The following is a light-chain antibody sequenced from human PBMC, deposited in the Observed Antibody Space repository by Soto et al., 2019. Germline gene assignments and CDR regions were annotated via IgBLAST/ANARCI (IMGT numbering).Light chain of an antibody. CDR2: AAS. V-gene: IGKV1-6*01. J-gene: IGKJ1*01. Sequence: AVQVTNSPSARSAYVEVRVTITGRASQGIRNDLGWYQQKPGKATKLLIYAASSLQSGVPSRFSGSGSGTDFTLTISSLPHEDFVTYYCLQDYNYPWTFGQGTKVDIK. CDR1: QGIRND. CDR3: LQDYNYPWT.